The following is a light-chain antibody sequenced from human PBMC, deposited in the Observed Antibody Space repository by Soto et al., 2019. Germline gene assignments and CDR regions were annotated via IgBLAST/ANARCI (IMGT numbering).Light chain of an antibody. J-gene: IGLJ1*01. CDR3: NSYAGDIIRFV. V-gene: IGLV2-14*01. CDR1: SSDVGAYKY. Sequence: QSVLTQPASVSGSPGQSVTISCTGTSSDVGAYKYVSWYQQHPGKAPKLMIYEVSNRPSGVSNRFSGSKSGNTASPTISGLQADDEADYYCNSYAGDIIRFVFGTGTKLTVL. CDR2: EVS.